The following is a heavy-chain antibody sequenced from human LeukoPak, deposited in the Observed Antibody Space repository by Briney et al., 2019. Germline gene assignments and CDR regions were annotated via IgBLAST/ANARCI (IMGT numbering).Heavy chain of an antibody. V-gene: IGHV3-7*01. J-gene: IGHJ4*02. CDR2: IKQDGSEK. D-gene: IGHD3-9*01. CDR3: ARVFDGPPYYDILTGQFDY. Sequence: PGGSLRLSCAASGFSFSNFWMTWVRQAPGKGLEWVANIKQDGSEKYYVDSVKGRFTISRDNAKNSLYLQMNSLRAEDTAVYYCARVFDGPPYYDILTGQFDYWGQGTLVTVSS. CDR1: GFSFSNFW.